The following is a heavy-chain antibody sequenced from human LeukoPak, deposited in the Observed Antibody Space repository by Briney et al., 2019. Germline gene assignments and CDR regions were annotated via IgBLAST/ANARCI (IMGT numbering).Heavy chain of an antibody. V-gene: IGHV3-33*01. D-gene: IGHD6-19*01. CDR2: IWYDGSNK. J-gene: IGHJ4*02. CDR3: ARDSVSSGWSSDTYYFDY. Sequence: GGSLRLSCAASGFTFSSYGMHWVRQAPGKGLEWVAVIWYDGSNKYYADSVKGRFTISRDNSKNTLYLQMNSLRAEDTAVYYCARDSVSSGWSSDTYYFDYWGQGTLVTVSS. CDR1: GFTFSSYG.